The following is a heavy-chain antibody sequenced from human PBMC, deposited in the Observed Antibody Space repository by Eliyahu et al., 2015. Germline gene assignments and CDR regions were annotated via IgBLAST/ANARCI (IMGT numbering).Heavy chain of an antibody. Sequence: EVQLVESGGGLVKPGGSLRLSXAASGFTFXXXXMXWXRQAPGKGVEWVGRIKSKTDGGTTDYAAPVKGRFTISRDDSKNTLYLQMNSLKTEDTAVYYCTTETGRDDYGDYDVRGDFDYWGQGTLVTVSS. D-gene: IGHD4-17*01. CDR1: GFTFXXXX. CDR2: IKSKTDGGTT. CDR3: TTETGRDDYGDYDVRGDFDY. V-gene: IGHV3-15*01. J-gene: IGHJ4*02.